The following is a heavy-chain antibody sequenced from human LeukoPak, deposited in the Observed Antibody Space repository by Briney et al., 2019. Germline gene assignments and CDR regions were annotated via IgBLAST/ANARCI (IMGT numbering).Heavy chain of an antibody. CDR2: INPSSGAT. D-gene: IGHD3-16*01. J-gene: IGHJ4*02. Sequence: RASVKVSCKASGYTFTDYYIHWVRQAPGQGLEWMGWINPSSGATYSLQNFQGRVTMTRDTSISTASMELIRLTFDDTAIFYCARGAWGFDSWGQGTLVTVSS. V-gene: IGHV1-2*02. CDR1: GYTFTDYY. CDR3: ARGAWGFDS.